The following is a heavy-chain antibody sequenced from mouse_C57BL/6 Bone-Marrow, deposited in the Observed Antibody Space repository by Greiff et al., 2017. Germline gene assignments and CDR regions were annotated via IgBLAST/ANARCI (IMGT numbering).Heavy chain of an antibody. J-gene: IGHJ3*01. D-gene: IGHD2-12*01. CDR2: ISYDGSN. CDR1: GYSITSGYY. Sequence: EVKLEESGPGLVKPSQSLSLTCSVTGYSITSGYYWNWLRQFPGNKLEWMGYISYDGSNNYNPSPNNRISITRDTSKNQFFLKLNSVTTEGTATYYCAMGLRQGWAYWGQGTLVTVSA. V-gene: IGHV3-6*01. CDR3: AMGLRQGWAY.